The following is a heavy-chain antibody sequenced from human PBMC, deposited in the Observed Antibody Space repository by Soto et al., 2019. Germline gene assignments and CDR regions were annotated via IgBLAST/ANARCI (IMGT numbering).Heavy chain of an antibody. D-gene: IGHD4-17*01. CDR1: GFPFRTYW. Sequence: EVQLVESGGGLVQPGGSLRLSCEASGFPFRTYWMTWVRQAPGKGLEWVANIKADDSEKNYVDSVKGRFTISRDNAKNSLYLQMDSLRAEDTAVYYCVNGGHVDYWGQGTLVIVSS. CDR3: VNGGHVDY. J-gene: IGHJ4*02. CDR2: IKADDSEK. V-gene: IGHV3-7*01.